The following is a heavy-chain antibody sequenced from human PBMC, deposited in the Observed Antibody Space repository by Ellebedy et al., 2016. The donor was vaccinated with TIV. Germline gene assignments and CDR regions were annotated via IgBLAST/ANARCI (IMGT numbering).Heavy chain of an antibody. Sequence: ASVKVSCKASGGTFSSYAISWVRQAPGQGLEWMGRIIPILGIANYAQKFQGRVTITADKSTSTAYMELSSLRSEETAVYYCARGWDDYGDYGNRLGYWGQGTLVTVSS. CDR2: IIPILGIA. CDR1: GGTFSSYA. V-gene: IGHV1-69*04. J-gene: IGHJ4*02. D-gene: IGHD4-17*01. CDR3: ARGWDDYGDYGNRLGY.